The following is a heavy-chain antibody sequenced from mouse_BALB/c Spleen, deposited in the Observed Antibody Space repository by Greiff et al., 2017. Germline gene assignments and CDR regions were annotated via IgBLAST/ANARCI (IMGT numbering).Heavy chain of an antibody. D-gene: IGHD4-1*01. Sequence: EVHLVESGGGLVQPGGSRKLSCAASGFTFSSFGMHWVRQAPEKGLEWVAYISSGSSTIYYADTVKGRFTISRDNPKNTLFLQMTSLRSEDTAMYYCARTPLNRDGAMDYWGQGTSVTVSS. J-gene: IGHJ4*01. V-gene: IGHV5-17*02. CDR3: ARTPLNRDGAMDY. CDR1: GFTFSSFG. CDR2: ISSGSSTI.